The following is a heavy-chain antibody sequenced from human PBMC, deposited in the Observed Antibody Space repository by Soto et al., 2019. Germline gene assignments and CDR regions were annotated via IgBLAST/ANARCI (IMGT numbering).Heavy chain of an antibody. CDR3: AKDLTRQLAYWLDP. Sequence: ASVKVSCKASGFSFTGYYIHCLRQAPGQGLEWMGWINAHSGGTEYAQKFQGRVTLTRDTSIATAYLTLTSLTSDDTALYYCAKDLTRQLAYWLDPWGQGTQVTVTS. CDR2: INAHSGGT. CDR1: GFSFTGYY. J-gene: IGHJ5*02. D-gene: IGHD6-6*01. V-gene: IGHV1-2*02.